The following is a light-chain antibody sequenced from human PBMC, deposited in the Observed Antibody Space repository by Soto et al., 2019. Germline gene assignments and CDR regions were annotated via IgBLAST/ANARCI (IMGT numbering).Light chain of an antibody. CDR3: QQLNSYPLT. Sequence: EIVMTQSPATLSVSPGERATLSCRASQSVSTKLAWYQQKPGQAPRLVIYGASSRATGIPDRFSGSGSGTDFTLTISRLEPEDFATYYCQQLNSYPLTFGGGTKVDIK. J-gene: IGKJ4*01. CDR2: GAS. CDR1: QSVSTK. V-gene: IGKV3D-15*01.